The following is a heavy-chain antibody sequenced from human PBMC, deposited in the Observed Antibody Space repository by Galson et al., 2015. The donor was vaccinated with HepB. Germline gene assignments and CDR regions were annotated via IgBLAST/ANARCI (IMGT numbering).Heavy chain of an antibody. V-gene: IGHV3-23*01. D-gene: IGHD1-26*01. CDR2: ISGSGGST. J-gene: IGHJ3*02. Sequence: SLRLSCAASGFTFSSYWMSWVRQAPGKGLEWVSAISGSGGSTYYADSVKGRFTISRDNSKNTLYLQMNSLRAKDTAVYYCAKAGGSYYQEDAFDIWGQGTMVTVSS. CDR3: AKAGGSYYQEDAFDI. CDR1: GFTFSSYW.